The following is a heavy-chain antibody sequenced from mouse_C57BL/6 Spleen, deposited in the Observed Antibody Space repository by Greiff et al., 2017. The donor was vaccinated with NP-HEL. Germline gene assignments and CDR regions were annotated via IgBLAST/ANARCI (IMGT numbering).Heavy chain of an antibody. D-gene: IGHD2-1*01. Sequence: EVKLVESGGGLVKPGGSLKLSCAASGFTFSSYAMSWVRQTPEKRLEWVATISDGGSYTYYPDNVKGRFTISRDNAKNNLYLQMSHLKSEDTAMYYCAREGGGLLWFAYWGQGTLVTVSA. J-gene: IGHJ3*01. CDR3: AREGGGLLWFAY. CDR1: GFTFSSYA. CDR2: ISDGGSYT. V-gene: IGHV5-4*01.